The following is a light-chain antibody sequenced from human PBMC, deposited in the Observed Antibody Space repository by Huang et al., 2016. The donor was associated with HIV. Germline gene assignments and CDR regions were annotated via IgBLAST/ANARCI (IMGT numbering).Light chain of an antibody. V-gene: IGKV1-39*01. CDR2: AAS. CDR3: QQSSSTPFT. Sequence: DIQMTQSPSSLSASVGDRVTITCRASQTITSFLNWYQQTPGKAPKLLIYAASSLQSGVPSRFSGSGSGTSFTLTINTLQPEDFATYYCQQSSSTPFTFGPGTRVDIK. J-gene: IGKJ3*01. CDR1: QTITSF.